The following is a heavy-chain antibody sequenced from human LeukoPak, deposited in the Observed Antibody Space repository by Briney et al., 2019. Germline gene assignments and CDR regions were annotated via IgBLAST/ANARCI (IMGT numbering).Heavy chain of an antibody. CDR1: GFTVSSNY. CDR3: ASSRESFYYFAY. V-gene: IGHV3-66*01. D-gene: IGHD3-10*01. Sequence: PGGSLRLSCAASGFTVSSNYMSWVRQAPGKGLEWVSVIYSGGSTYYADSAKGRFTISRDNSKNTLYLQMNSLRAEDTAVYYCASSRESFYYFAYWGQGTLVTVSS. J-gene: IGHJ4*02. CDR2: IYSGGST.